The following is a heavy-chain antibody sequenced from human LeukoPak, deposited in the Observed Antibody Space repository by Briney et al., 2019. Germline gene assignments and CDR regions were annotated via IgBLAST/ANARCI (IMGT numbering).Heavy chain of an antibody. CDR1: GVSISSYY. CDR2: IYSSGST. J-gene: IGHJ4*02. D-gene: IGHD3-10*01. V-gene: IGHV4-59*01. CDR3: ARALGPYGSGSSYYFDH. Sequence: PSETLSLSCTVSGVSISSYYWSWIRQPPGKGLEWIGYIYSSGSTKYNPSLKSRVTISVDTSKNQFSLKLNSATAADTAVYYCARALGPYGSGSSYYFDHWGQGTLLTVSP.